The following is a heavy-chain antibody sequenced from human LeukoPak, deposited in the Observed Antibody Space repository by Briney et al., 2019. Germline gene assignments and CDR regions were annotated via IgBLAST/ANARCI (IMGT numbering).Heavy chain of an antibody. D-gene: IGHD3-9*01. CDR1: GSTFSRYG. CDR2: IQTDGSAK. J-gene: IGHJ3*01. Sequence: GGSLRLSCVSPGSTFSRYGIHWVRQDPGKGLEWVSFIQTDGSAKYYSDSAKGRFTISRDNPKNTVYLQMNSLSTEDTAVYYCAIEISRLVIHAFDLWGQGTMVTVSS. CDR3: AIEISRLVIHAFDL. V-gene: IGHV3-30*02.